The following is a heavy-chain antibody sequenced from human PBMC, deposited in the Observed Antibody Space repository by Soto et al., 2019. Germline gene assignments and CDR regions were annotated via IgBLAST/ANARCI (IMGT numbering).Heavy chain of an antibody. CDR3: ARVGLRGHLLGYFDF. CDR2: IIPIFGTT. Sequence: SVKVSCKASGGTFSTYTFSWVRQAPGQGLEWMGGIIPIFGTTNYAQRFQGRVTITADESTTTAYMELSSLRSDDTAVYYCARVGLRGHLLGYFDFWGQGTLVTVSS. CDR1: GGTFSTYT. V-gene: IGHV1-69*13. J-gene: IGHJ4*02. D-gene: IGHD3-10*01.